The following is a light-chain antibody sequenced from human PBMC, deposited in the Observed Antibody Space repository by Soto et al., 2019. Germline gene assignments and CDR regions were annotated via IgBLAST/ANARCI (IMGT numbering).Light chain of an antibody. J-gene: IGLJ1*01. V-gene: IGLV1-40*01. CDR1: SSNIGAGYE. CDR2: GNT. Sequence: VLTQPPSVSGAPGQRVTISCTGSSSNIGAGYEVHWFQQLPGTAPKLLIYGNTNRPSGVPDRFSGSKSDTSASLAITGLQPEDEADYYCQSYDSSLSVLYVFGPGTKLTVL. CDR3: QSYDSSLSVLYV.